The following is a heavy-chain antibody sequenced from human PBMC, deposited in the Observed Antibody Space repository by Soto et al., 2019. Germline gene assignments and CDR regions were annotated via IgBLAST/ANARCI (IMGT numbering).Heavy chain of an antibody. V-gene: IGHV3-64D*08. D-gene: IGHD2-2*01. CDR2: ISSSGGST. J-gene: IGHJ4*02. CDR1: GFTFSSYA. CDR3: VKDMGYCSSTRCPYFDY. Sequence: GGSLRLSCSASGFTFSSYAMHWVRQAPGKGLEYVSGISSSGGSTYYADSAKGRFTISRDNSKNTLYLQMSSLRAEDTAVYYCVKDMGYCSSTRCPYFDYWGQGTLVTVSS.